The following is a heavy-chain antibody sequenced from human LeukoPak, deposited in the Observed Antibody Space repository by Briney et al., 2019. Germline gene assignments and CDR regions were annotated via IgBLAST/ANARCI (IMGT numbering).Heavy chain of an antibody. D-gene: IGHD2-2*01. CDR2: IYYSGST. CDR1: GGSISSGGYY. J-gene: IGHJ5*02. V-gene: IGHV4-31*03. Sequence: SETLSLTCTVSGGSISSGGYYWSWIRQHPGKGLEWIGYIYYSGSTYYNPSLKSRVTTSVDTSKNQFSLKLSSVTAADTAVYYCARGTGCSSTSCYYNWFDPWGQGTLVTVSS. CDR3: ARGTGCSSTSCYYNWFDP.